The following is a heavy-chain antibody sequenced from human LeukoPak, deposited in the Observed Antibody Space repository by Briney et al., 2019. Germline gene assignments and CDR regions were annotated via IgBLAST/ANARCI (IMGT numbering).Heavy chain of an antibody. CDR1: GLTFSTYS. V-gene: IGHV3-21*01. CDR2: ISIGSTYV. J-gene: IGHJ4*02. D-gene: IGHD4/OR15-4a*01. CDR3: ARGVSGATALDF. Sequence: GESLRLSCTASGLTFSTYSMNWVRQAPGKGLEWVSYISIGSTYVYYADSVKDRFTVSRDNAKNSLVLQMNSLRAEDTAVYYCARGVSGATALDFWGQGTLVAVSS.